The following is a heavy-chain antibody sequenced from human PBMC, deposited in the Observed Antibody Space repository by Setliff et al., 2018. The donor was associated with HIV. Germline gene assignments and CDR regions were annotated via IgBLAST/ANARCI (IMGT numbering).Heavy chain of an antibody. J-gene: IGHJ3*01. Sequence: PSETLSLTCTVSDGSISTYYWSWIRQPPGKGLEWIGSIYFTGSSDNNPSLKSRVTLSVDTSKHQFSLKLSSVTAADTAVYYCARVQMAYAAFDVWGQGTMVTVS. CDR1: DGSISTYY. CDR2: IYFTGSS. D-gene: IGHD4-17*01. V-gene: IGHV4-59*01. CDR3: ARVQMAYAAFDV.